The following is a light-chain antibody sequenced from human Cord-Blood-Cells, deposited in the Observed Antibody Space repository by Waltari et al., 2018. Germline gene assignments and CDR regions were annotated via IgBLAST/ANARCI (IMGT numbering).Light chain of an antibody. Sequence: EIVLTHSPGTLSLSPGERDTLPCRASQSVSSSYLSWYQQKPGQAPRILIYGSSSRATGIPDRFSGSGSGTDFTLTISRLEPEDFAVYYCQQYGSSPTFGQGTKVEIK. J-gene: IGKJ1*01. CDR3: QQYGSSPT. CDR1: QSVSSSY. V-gene: IGKV3-20*01. CDR2: GSS.